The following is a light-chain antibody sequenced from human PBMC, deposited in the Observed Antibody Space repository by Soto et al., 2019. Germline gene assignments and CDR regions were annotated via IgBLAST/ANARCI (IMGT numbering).Light chain of an antibody. CDR1: QTISNW. V-gene: IGKV1-5*03. CDR3: QQYNSYPWT. Sequence: DIQMTQSPSTLSASVGDRVTITCRASQTISNWLAWYQQKPGKAPKFLIYTVSTLESGVPSRFSSAGSGTEFSLTISSLQPDDFATYYCQQYNSYPWTFGQGTKVEIK. J-gene: IGKJ1*01. CDR2: TVS.